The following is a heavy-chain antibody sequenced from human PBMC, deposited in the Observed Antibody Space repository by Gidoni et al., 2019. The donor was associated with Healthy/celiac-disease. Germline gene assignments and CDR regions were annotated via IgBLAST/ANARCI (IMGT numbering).Heavy chain of an antibody. V-gene: IGHV1-46*01. Sequence: QVQLVQSGAEVKKPGASVKVSCKASGYTFTSSYMHWVRQAPGQGLEWMGIINPSGGSTSYAQKFQGRVTMTRDTSTSTVYMELSSLRSEDTAVYYCARSAAPNDYSNYYYFDYWGQGTLVTVSS. CDR2: INPSGGST. J-gene: IGHJ4*02. D-gene: IGHD4-4*01. CDR3: ARSAAPNDYSNYYYFDY. CDR1: GYTFTSSY.